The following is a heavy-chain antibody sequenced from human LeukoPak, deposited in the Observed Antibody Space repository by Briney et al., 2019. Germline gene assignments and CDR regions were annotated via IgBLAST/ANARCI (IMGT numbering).Heavy chain of an antibody. V-gene: IGHV3-7*01. D-gene: IGHD2-15*01. CDR1: GFTFSSYW. CDR2: IKQDGSEK. J-gene: IGHJ4*02. CDR3: ARDLGARYCSGGSCYSGYYFDY. Sequence: PGGSLRLSCAASGFTFSSYWMSWVRQAPGKGLEWVANIKQDGSEKYYVDSVKGRFTISRDNAKNSLYLQMNSLRAEDTAVHYCARDLGARYCSGGSCYSGYYFDYWGQGTLVTVSS.